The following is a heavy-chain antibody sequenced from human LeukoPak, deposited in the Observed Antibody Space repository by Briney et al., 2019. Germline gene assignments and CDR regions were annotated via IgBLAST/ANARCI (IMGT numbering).Heavy chain of an antibody. D-gene: IGHD2-2*01. J-gene: IGHJ4*02. Sequence: GGSLRLSCAASGFTFSSYWMHWVRQAPGEGLVAVSRITSDGSTTWYADSVRGRFTISRDNAKNTLYLQMNSLRVDDTAVYYCARDWYYAIDYWGQGTLATVSS. V-gene: IGHV3-74*01. CDR2: ITSDGSTT. CDR3: ARDWYYAIDY. CDR1: GFTFSSYW.